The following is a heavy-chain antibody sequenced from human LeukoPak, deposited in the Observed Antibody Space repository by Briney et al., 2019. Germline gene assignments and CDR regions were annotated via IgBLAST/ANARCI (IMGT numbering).Heavy chain of an antibody. J-gene: IGHJ4*02. CDR2: ISGSGGST. Sequence: GGTLRLSCAGSGFAFSSYGMSWVRQAPGKGLEWVSAISGSGGSTYYADSVKGRFTISRDNSKNTLYLQMNSLRAEDTAVYYCAKEMLVGAIIDYWGQGTLVTVSS. V-gene: IGHV3-23*01. CDR3: AKEMLVGAIIDY. D-gene: IGHD1-26*01. CDR1: GFAFSSYG.